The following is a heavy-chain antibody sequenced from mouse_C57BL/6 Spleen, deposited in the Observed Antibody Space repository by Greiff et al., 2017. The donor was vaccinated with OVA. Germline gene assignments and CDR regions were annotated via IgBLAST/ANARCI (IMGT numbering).Heavy chain of an antibody. Sequence: QVHVKQSGAELAKPGASVKLSCKASGYTFTSYWMHWVKQRPGQGLEWIGYINPSSGYTKYNQKFKDKATLTADKSSSTAYMQLSSLTYEDSAVYYCARRRNLRYYFDYWGQGTTLTVSS. CDR3: ARRRNLRYYFDY. CDR1: GYTFTSYW. J-gene: IGHJ2*01. CDR2: INPSSGYT. V-gene: IGHV1-7*01.